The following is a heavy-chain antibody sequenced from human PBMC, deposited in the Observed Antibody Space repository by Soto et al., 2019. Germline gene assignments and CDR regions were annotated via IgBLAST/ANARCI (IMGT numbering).Heavy chain of an antibody. D-gene: IGHD3-3*01. Sequence: QVQLVQSGAEVIKPGASVKISCKASGYSFTNNYINWVRQAPGQGVEWVGLINPSGASTTYAQNYQGRVTRTRDTCTRTVYMELSSMRSDDTAVYYFARVDGLVKHDYFWSGYYEYWGQGTQVTVSS. V-gene: IGHV1-46*03. CDR2: INPSGAST. CDR1: GYSFTNNY. CDR3: ARVDGLVKHDYFWSGYYEY. J-gene: IGHJ4*02.